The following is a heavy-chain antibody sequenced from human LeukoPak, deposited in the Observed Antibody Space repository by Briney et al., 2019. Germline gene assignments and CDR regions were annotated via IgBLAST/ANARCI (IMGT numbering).Heavy chain of an antibody. D-gene: IGHD4/OR15-4a*01. CDR1: GASISSHY. J-gene: IGHJ4*02. Sequence: SETLSLTCTVSGASISSHYWSWIRQPLGRGLEWIGYIHYTGITSFDPSLKSRLTMSIDTSKSQFSLNLNSVTAADTAVYYCARVYDYGKFDFWGPGAPLTVS. CDR3: ARVYDYGKFDF. V-gene: IGHV4-59*11. CDR2: IHYTGIT.